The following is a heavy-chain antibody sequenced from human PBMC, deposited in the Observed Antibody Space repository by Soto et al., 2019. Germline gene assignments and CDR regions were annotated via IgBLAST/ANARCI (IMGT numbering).Heavy chain of an antibody. CDR3: AKDPFRTNWFDP. J-gene: IGHJ5*02. CDR1: GFTFSSYA. CDR2: ISGSGGST. Sequence: GGSLRLPCAASGFTFSSYAMSWVRQAPGKGLEWVSAISGSGGSTYYADSVKGRFTISKDNSKNTLYLQMNSLRAEDTAVYYCAKDPFRTNWFDPWGQGTLVTVSS. V-gene: IGHV3-23*01.